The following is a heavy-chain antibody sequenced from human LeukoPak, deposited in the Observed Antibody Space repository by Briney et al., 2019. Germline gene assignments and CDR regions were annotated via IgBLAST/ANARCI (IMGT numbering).Heavy chain of an antibody. D-gene: IGHD2-21*02. CDR1: GVSISRYY. Sequence: SETLSLTCTVSGVSISRYYWSWIRQPAGKGLEWIGRVYSSGSTNYNPSLKSRVTMSVDTSKNQFSLKLSSVTAADTAVYYCARGTVPSEYCGGDCQFDYWGQGTLVTVSS. CDR3: ARGTVPSEYCGGDCQFDY. CDR2: VYSSGST. J-gene: IGHJ4*02. V-gene: IGHV4-4*07.